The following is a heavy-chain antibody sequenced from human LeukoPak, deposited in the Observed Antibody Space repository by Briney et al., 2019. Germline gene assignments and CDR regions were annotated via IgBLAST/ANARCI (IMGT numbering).Heavy chain of an antibody. D-gene: IGHD4-17*01. V-gene: IGHV3-23*01. CDR1: GFTFGIYA. Sequence: GGSLRLSCAASGFTFGIYAMSWVRQAPGQGLDWVSAISARDGSTYYADSVKGRFTISRDNSKNTLYLQMNSLRAEDTAVYYCAKLLNDYGDYYFDYWGQGTLVTVSS. CDR2: ISARDGST. CDR3: AKLLNDYGDYYFDY. J-gene: IGHJ4*02.